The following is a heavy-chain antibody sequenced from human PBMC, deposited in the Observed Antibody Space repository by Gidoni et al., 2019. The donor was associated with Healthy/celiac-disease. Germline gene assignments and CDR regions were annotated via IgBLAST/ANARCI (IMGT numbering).Heavy chain of an antibody. J-gene: IGHJ5*02. V-gene: IGHV3-9*01. CDR3: AKVAAAYSSGWYDWFDP. CDR2: SSWNSGSI. Sequence: EVQLVESGGGLVQPGRSLRLSCAASGFTFDDDAMHWVRQVPGKGLEWVSGSSWNSGSIGYADSVKGRFTISRDNAKNSLYLQMNSLRAEDTALYYCAKVAAAYSSGWYDWFDPWGQGTLVTVSS. CDR1: GFTFDDDA. D-gene: IGHD6-19*01.